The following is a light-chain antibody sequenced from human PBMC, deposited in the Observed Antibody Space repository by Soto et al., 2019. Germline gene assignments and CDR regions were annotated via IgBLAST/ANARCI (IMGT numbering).Light chain of an antibody. Sequence: QSVLTQPRSVSGSPGQSVTISCTGTSSDVGGYNYVSWYQQHPGKAPKLMIYDVTKRPSGVPDRFSGSKSGNTASLTISGLQGDDGGDYYCCSYAGSYPVVFGGGTQLTVL. CDR3: CSYAGSYPVV. V-gene: IGLV2-11*01. J-gene: IGLJ2*01. CDR1: SSDVGGYNY. CDR2: DVT.